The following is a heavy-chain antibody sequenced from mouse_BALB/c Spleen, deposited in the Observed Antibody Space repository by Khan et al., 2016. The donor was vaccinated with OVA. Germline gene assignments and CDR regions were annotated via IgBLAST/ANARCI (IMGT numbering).Heavy chain of an antibody. CDR3: VRAWDSNCLDY. D-gene: IGHD4-1*01. Sequence: QVQLQQSGAELARPGASVKLSCKASGYIFTKFWMQWVKQRPGQGLEWIGAIYPGNGDTRYTQRFTGKATLTADESSSTAYMHMSSLASEDSAVYYCVRAWDSNCLDYWGQGTTLTVSS. CDR2: IYPGNGDT. J-gene: IGHJ2*01. V-gene: IGHV1-87*01. CDR1: GYIFTKFW.